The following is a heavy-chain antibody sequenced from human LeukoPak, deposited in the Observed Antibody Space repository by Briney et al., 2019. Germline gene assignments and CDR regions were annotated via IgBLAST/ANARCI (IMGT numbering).Heavy chain of an antibody. Sequence: PGGSLRLSCTASGFIFSSYNINWVRQAPGKGLEWVSSISSSSSYIYYADSVRGRFTISRDNAKNSLFLQMNSLRAEDTAVYYCARESYVAAGAIDSWGQGTLVTVSS. J-gene: IGHJ4*02. V-gene: IGHV3-21*01. D-gene: IGHD6-13*01. CDR3: ARESYVAAGAIDS. CDR1: GFIFSSYN. CDR2: ISSSSSYI.